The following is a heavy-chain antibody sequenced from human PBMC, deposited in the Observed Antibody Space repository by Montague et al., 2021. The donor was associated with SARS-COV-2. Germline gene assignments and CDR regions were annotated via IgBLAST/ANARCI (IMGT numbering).Heavy chain of an antibody. D-gene: IGHD6-19*01. CDR1: GFAFNNFA. V-gene: IGHV3-23*01. CDR2: IFGSGAGT. Sequence: SLRLSCAASGFAFNNFAMTWVRQPPGKGLEWVSSIFGSGAGTYYADSVKGRFTISRDNSRNTVYLQMNSLRSEDTAKYYCAKQPGAGAVVYWYFDLWGQGTLVTVSS. CDR3: AKQPGAGAVVYWYFDL. J-gene: IGHJ2*01.